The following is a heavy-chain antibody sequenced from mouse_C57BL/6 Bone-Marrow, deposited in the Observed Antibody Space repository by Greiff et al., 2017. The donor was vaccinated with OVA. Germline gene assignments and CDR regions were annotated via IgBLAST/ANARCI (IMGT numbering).Heavy chain of an antibody. CDR1: GFSLNSYG. CDR2: IWRGGRR. Sequence: QVQLQQSGPGLVQPSQSLYITCTVSGFSLNSYGVHWVRQSPGKGLEWLGVIWRGGRRDYNAAFMSRLGIIKDNSKSQVFFKMNSRQANDTAIYYCARGGYGSSFDVWGTGTTVTVSS. V-gene: IGHV2-5*01. J-gene: IGHJ1*03. CDR3: ARGGYGSSFDV. D-gene: IGHD1-1*01.